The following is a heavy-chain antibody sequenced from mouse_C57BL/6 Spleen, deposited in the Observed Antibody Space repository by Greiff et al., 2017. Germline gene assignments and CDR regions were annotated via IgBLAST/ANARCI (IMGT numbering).Heavy chain of an antibody. V-gene: IGHV1-50*01. CDR2: IDPSDSYT. CDR3: ASRDSSGYVAY. J-gene: IGHJ3*01. D-gene: IGHD3-2*02. CDR1: GYTFTSYW. Sequence: VQLQQPGAELVKPGASVKLSCKASGYTFTSYWMPWVKQRPGQGLAWIGEIDPSDSYTNYNQKFKGKATLTVDTSSSTAYMQLSSLTSEDSAVYYCASRDSSGYVAYWGQGTLVTVSA.